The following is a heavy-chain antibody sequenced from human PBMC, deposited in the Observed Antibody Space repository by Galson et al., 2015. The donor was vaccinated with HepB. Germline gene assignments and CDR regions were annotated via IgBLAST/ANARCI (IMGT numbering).Heavy chain of an antibody. CDR1: GYSFTTYW. CDR3: ARQRRLGSFDY. V-gene: IGHV5-51*01. CDR2: IYPADSDA. Sequence: QSGAEVKKPGESLKISCKGSGYSFTTYWIAWVRQIPGKGLEWMGIIYPADSDARYSPSFQGHVTISADRSINTAYLQWNSLKASDTAMYYCARQRRLGSFDYWGRGTLVTVSS. J-gene: IGHJ4*02. D-gene: IGHD7-27*01.